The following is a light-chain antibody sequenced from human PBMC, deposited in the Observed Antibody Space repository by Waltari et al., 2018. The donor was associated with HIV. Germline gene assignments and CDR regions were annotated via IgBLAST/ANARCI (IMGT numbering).Light chain of an antibody. CDR2: EVS. J-gene: IGLJ2*01. CDR3: SSYAGSNNFGV. V-gene: IGLV2-8*01. CDR1: SSDVGGYNY. Sequence: QSALTQPPSASGSPGQSVTISCTGTSSDVGGYNYVSWYQQHPGKAPKLMLYEVSKRPSGGPSRCSGSKSGNTASLTVSGLQAEDEADYYCSSYAGSNNFGVFGGGTKLTVL.